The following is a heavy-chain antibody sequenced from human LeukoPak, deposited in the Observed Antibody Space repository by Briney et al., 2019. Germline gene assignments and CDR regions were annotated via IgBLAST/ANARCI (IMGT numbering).Heavy chain of an antibody. J-gene: IGHJ4*02. D-gene: IGHD4-23*01. V-gene: IGHV4-39*01. CDR1: GGSFSGYY. CDR2: IFYSGTT. CDR3: ARHSRSGGYYFDY. Sequence: SETLSLTCAVYGGSFSGYYWGWIRQPPGKGREWIASIFYSGTTYFNPSLKSRVTISVDTSKNQFSLNLTSVTAADTAVYYCARHSRSGGYYFDYWGQGTLVIVSS.